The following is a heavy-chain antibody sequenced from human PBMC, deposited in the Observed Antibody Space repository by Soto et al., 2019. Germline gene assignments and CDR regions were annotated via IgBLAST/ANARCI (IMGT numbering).Heavy chain of an antibody. D-gene: IGHD6-19*01. CDR3: AKDLRAVVDVVYYFDG. Sequence: GGSLRLSSEDSGFTFSSYAMSWVRQVPGKGLEWVAAISASDASTSYAASVKRRFTISRDNARHSLYRQMNSLRAGDTALYYCAKDLRAVVDVVYYFDGWGQGALVTVSS. CDR1: GFTFSSYA. CDR2: ISASDAST. J-gene: IGHJ4*02. V-gene: IGHV3-23*01.